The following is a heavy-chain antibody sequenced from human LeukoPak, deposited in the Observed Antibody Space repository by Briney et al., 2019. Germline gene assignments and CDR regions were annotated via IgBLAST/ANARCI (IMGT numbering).Heavy chain of an antibody. Sequence: ASVTVSCKTSGYSFTAYYIHWVRQAPGQGLEWMAWINPNSGDTVSEQKFQGRVSMTYDTSISTAYMELNRLGSDDTAVYYCARDRGGDAFDIWGQGTMVTVSS. V-gene: IGHV1-2*02. CDR2: INPNSGDT. J-gene: IGHJ3*02. CDR1: GYSFTAYY. D-gene: IGHD3-10*01. CDR3: ARDRGGDAFDI.